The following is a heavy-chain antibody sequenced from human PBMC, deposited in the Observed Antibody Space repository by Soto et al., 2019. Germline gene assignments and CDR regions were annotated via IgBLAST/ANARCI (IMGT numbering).Heavy chain of an antibody. Sequence: SVKDSGNASGGAVSSYAVSWVRQAPGQGLEWIGGITAIFGTANYAQKFQGRVTITADKSTSTAYMELSSLRSEDTAVYYCAGGMRRITMIVVVITNDAFDIWGQGTMVTGS. D-gene: IGHD3-22*01. CDR3: AGGMRRITMIVVVITNDAFDI. V-gene: IGHV1-69*06. CDR2: ITAIFGTA. J-gene: IGHJ3*02. CDR1: GGAVSSYA.